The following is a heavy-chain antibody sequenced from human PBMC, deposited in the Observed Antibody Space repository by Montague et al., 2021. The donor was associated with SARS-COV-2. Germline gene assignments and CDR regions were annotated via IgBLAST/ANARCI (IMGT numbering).Heavy chain of an antibody. V-gene: IGHV4-39*01. D-gene: IGHD4-11*01. CDR1: GGSISSSSYY. CDR3: ARHASYDYSKDLYYYYYYCMDV. Sequence: SETLSLTCTVSGGSISSSSYYWGWIRQPPGKGLEWIGSIYYSGXTXYXXXXKXRVTISVDTSKNQFSLKLSSVTAADTAVYYCARHASYDYSKDLYYYYYYCMDVWGQGTTVTVSS. J-gene: IGHJ6*02. CDR2: IYYSGXT.